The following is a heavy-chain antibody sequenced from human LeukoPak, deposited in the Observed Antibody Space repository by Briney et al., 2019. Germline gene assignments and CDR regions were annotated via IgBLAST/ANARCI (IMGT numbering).Heavy chain of an antibody. V-gene: IGHV3-23*01. CDR1: GFTFSSFA. D-gene: IGHD6-19*01. J-gene: IGHJ4*02. CDR2: ISGSGGST. CDR3: AKDRSSGWSFFDY. Sequence: GGSLRLSCAASGFTFSSFAMSWVRQAPGKGLEWVSAISGSGGSTYYADSVKGRFTISRDNSKNTLYLQMNSLRAEDTAVYYCAKDRSSGWSFFDYWGQGTLVTVSS.